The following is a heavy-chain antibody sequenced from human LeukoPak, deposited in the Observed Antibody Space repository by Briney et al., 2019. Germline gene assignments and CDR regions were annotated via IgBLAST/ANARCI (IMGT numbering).Heavy chain of an antibody. CDR2: ISAYNGNT. V-gene: IGHV1-18*04. J-gene: IGHJ4*02. D-gene: IGHD3-3*01. CDR1: GYTFTGYY. CDR3: ARDYAPYYDFWSGYPD. Sequence: ASVKVSCKASGYTFTGYYMHWVRQAPGQGLEWMGWISAYNGNTNYAQKLQGRVTMTTDTSTSTAYMELRSLRSDDTAVYYCARDYAPYYDFWSGYPDWGQGTLVTVSS.